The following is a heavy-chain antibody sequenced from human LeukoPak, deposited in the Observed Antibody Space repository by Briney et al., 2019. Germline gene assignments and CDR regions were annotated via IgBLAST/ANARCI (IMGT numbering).Heavy chain of an antibody. J-gene: IGHJ6*03. CDR2: INPNSGGT. V-gene: IGHV1-2*02. CDR3: ASPRLPQAAAITPGYFYYYMDV. CDR1: GYTFTSYY. D-gene: IGHD6-13*01. Sequence: GASVTVSCKASGYTFTSYYMHWVRQGPGQGIEWAGWINPNSGGTNYAQKFHSRVTMTTDTSISTAYIVFSTLRSDDTAVCYCASPRLPQAAAITPGYFYYYMDVWGKGGTVTVSS.